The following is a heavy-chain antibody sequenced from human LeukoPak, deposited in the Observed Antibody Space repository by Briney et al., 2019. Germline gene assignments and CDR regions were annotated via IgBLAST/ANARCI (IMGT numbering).Heavy chain of an antibody. V-gene: IGHV1-69*04. D-gene: IGHD2-2*02. CDR1: GGTFNSYA. CDR3: ASRIVVVPAAITPNYYYYYGMDV. Sequence: SVKVSFKASGGTFNSYAISWVRQAPGQGLEWMGRIIPILGIANYAQKSQGRVTITADKSTSTAYMELSSLRSEDTAVYYCASRIVVVPAAITPNYYYYYGMDVWGQGTTVTVSS. CDR2: IIPILGIA. J-gene: IGHJ6*02.